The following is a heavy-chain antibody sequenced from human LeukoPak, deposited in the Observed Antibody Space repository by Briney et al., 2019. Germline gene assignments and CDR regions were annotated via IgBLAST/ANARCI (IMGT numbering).Heavy chain of an antibody. CDR2: ISYDGSNK. CDR3: ARVGVTGTGSAFDI. Sequence: TGGSLRLSCAASGFTFSSYAMHWVRQAPGKGLEWVAVISYDGSNKYYADSVKGRFTISRDNSKNTLYLQMNSLRGEDTAVYYCARVGVTGTGSAFDIWGQGTMVTVSS. CDR1: GFTFSSYA. J-gene: IGHJ3*02. D-gene: IGHD1/OR15-1a*01. V-gene: IGHV3-30-3*01.